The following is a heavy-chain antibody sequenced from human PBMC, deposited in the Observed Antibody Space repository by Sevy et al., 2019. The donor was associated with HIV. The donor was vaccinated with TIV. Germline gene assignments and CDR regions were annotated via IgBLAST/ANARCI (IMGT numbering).Heavy chain of an antibody. V-gene: IGHV3-66*01. Sequence: GGSLRLSCAASTFRVIDNYMSWVRQAPGKGLEWVSTIYSGGSTFYADSVKGRFTISRDNSKNTLYLQMNSLRAEDTAVYYCARDRYYDASGYYYYHYGLDVWGQGTTVTVSS. CDR2: IYSGGST. J-gene: IGHJ6*02. CDR1: TFRVIDNY. CDR3: ARDRYYDASGYYYYHYGLDV. D-gene: IGHD3-22*01.